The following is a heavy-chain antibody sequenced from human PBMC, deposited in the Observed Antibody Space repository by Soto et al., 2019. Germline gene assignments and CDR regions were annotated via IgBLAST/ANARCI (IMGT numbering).Heavy chain of an antibody. CDR1: GFTFSTYA. J-gene: IGHJ4*02. Sequence: GSLRLSCAASGFTFSTYAMSWVRQAPGKGLEWVSTIDDSGGKTYYADSVRGRVTISRDNSKSTLFLQLNSLRAEDTAVYYCAKRGSRYFDYWGQGTLVTVSS. V-gene: IGHV3-23*01. CDR2: IDDSGGKT. CDR3: AKRGSRYFDY.